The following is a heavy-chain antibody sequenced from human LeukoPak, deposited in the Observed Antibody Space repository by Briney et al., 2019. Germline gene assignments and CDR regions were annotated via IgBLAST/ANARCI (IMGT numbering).Heavy chain of an antibody. CDR1: GYTFTSYD. J-gene: IGHJ5*02. D-gene: IGHD3-3*01. CDR2: MNPNSGNT. V-gene: IGHV1-8*01. CDR3: ARDRGRRSYYDFWSGYPLPNWFDP. Sequence: GASVKVSCKASGYTFTSYDINWVRQATGQGLERMGWMNPNSGNTGYAQKFQGRVTMTRNTSISTAYMELSSLRSEDTAVYYCARDRGRRSYYDFWSGYPLPNWFDPWGQGTLVTVSS.